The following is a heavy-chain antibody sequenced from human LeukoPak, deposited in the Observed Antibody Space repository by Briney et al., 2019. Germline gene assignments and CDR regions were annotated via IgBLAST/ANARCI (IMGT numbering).Heavy chain of an antibody. Sequence: SETLSHTCNVSVGPISISSYYDGWIRQPPGKGLEWIGRIYYSGSTYYNPSLKSRVTISLDTSKTQFSLKMSSVLAAAVGVSCCARSAENWFDPWRQGTLVTVSS. CDR2: IYYSGST. CDR1: VGPISISSYY. V-gene: IGHV4-39*01. D-gene: IGHD1-14*01. J-gene: IGHJ5*02. CDR3: ARSAENWFDP.